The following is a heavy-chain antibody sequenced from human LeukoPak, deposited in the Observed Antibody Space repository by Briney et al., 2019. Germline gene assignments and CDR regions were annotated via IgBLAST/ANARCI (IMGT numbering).Heavy chain of an antibody. CDR1: GFTFSSYE. CDR3: ARAFSERYGLGYYYMDV. D-gene: IGHD1-26*01. V-gene: IGHV3-48*03. Sequence: GGSLRLSCAASGFTFSSYEMNWVRQAPGKGLEWVSYISSSGSTIYYADSVKGRFTISRDNAKKSVYLQMDSLRAEDTAVYYCARAFSERYGLGYYYMDVWGKGTTVTVSS. CDR2: ISSSGSTI. J-gene: IGHJ6*03.